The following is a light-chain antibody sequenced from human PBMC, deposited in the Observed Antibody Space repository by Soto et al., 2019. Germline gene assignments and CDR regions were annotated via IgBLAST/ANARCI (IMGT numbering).Light chain of an antibody. Sequence: QSVLTQPASASGSPGQSITISCTGTSSDVGGYNYVSWFQQHPGKAPKLMIFEVSDRPSGISNRFSGSKSGNTASLTISGLQAEDEADYDCSSYSSSSTLYVFGTGTKLT. CDR2: EVS. CDR1: SSDVGGYNY. V-gene: IGLV2-14*01. J-gene: IGLJ1*01. CDR3: SSYSSSSTLYV.